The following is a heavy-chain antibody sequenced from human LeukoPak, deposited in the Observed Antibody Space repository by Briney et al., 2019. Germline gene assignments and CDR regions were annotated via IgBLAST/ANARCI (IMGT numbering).Heavy chain of an antibody. D-gene: IGHD3-10*02. CDR3: AELGITMIGGV. Sequence: GGSLRLSCAASGFTFSTYAMHWVRQAPGKGLEWVSSISSSSSYIYYADSVKGRFTISRDNAKNSLYLQMNSLRAEDTAVYYCAELGITMIGGVWGKGTTVTISS. CDR2: ISSSSSYI. CDR1: GFTFSTYA. J-gene: IGHJ6*04. V-gene: IGHV3-21*01.